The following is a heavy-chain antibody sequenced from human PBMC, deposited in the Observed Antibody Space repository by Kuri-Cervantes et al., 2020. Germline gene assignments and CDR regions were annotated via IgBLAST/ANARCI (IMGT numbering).Heavy chain of an antibody. CDR1: GGSVSSGSYY. J-gene: IGHJ5*02. CDR2: IYYSGST. Sequence: SETLSLTCTVSGGSVSSGSYYWSWIRQPPGKGLEWIGYIYYSGSTYYNPSLKSRVTISVDTSKNQFSLKLSSVTAADTAVYYCARDLPFDPWGQGTLVTVSS. V-gene: IGHV4-30-4*08. CDR3: ARDLPFDP.